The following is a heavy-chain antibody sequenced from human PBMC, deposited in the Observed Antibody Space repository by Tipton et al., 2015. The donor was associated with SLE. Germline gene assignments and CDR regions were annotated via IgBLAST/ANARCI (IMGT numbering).Heavy chain of an antibody. J-gene: IGHJ4*02. CDR3: ARGDSSGGLDY. Sequence: TLSLTCTVSGGSISSGDYYWSWIRQPPGKGLEWIGYIYYSGSTNYNPSLKSRVTISVDMSKNQFSLKLTSVTAADTAVYYCARGDSSGGLDYWGQGTLVTVSS. CDR2: IYYSGST. CDR1: GGSISSGDYY. V-gene: IGHV4-30-4*01. D-gene: IGHD6-19*01.